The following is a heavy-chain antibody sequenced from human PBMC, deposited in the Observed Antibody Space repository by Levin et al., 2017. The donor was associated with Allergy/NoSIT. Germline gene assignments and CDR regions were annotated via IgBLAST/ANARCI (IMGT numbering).Heavy chain of an antibody. CDR2: ISYDGSNK. J-gene: IGHJ4*02. Sequence: GGSLRLSCAASGFTFSYYGMHWVRQAPGRGLEWLAVISYDGSNKYYADSVKGRFTISRDSSKNTVYLQMNSLRAEDTAVYFCAKDHLALTATYYFDNWGQGTLVTVSS. V-gene: IGHV3-30*18. CDR3: AKDHLALTATYYFDN. CDR1: GFTFSYYG. D-gene: IGHD3-3*02.